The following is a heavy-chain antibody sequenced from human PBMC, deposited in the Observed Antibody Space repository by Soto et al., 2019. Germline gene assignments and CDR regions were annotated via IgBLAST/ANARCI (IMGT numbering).Heavy chain of an antibody. V-gene: IGHV3-23*01. CDR1: GFTFSSHY. J-gene: IGHJ4*02. CDR3: AKVFSPEGGNYFDY. Sequence: GGSLRLSCAASGFTFSSHYMNWVRQAPGKGLEWVSAISNSFSDGNTHYADSVKGRFTISRDNDKNTVFLEMNSLRAEDTAVYYCAKVFSPEGGNYFDYWGQGTLVTVSS. CDR2: ISNSFSDGNT.